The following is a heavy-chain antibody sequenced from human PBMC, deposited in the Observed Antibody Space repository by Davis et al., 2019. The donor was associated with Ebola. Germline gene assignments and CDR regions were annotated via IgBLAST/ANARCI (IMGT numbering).Heavy chain of an antibody. CDR1: GFTFDDNA. J-gene: IGHJ4*02. V-gene: IGHV3-20*04. CDR2: IGWNGGYT. D-gene: IGHD2-2*01. Sequence: GESLKISCEASGFTFDDNAMSWVRQAPGKGLEWVSGIGWNGGYTGYADSVKGRFTISRDNVKTSLYLQMNSLRAEDTALYYCARGCSSTSCSVGFDYWGQGTLVTVSS. CDR3: ARGCSSTSCSVGFDY.